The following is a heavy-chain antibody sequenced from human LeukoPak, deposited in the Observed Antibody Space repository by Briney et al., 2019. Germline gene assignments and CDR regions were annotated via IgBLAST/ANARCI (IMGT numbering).Heavy chain of an antibody. D-gene: IGHD1-26*01. CDR1: GFTFDEYA. CDR2: ISWNTYDV. J-gene: IGHJ6*03. V-gene: IGHV3-9*03. Sequence: GGSLRLSCAASGFTFDEYAMHWVRQLPGKGLEWVSGISWNTYDVGYADSVKGRFTISRDNAKNFLYPQMDSLRAEDMALYYCAKGVGTSYHYHMDVWGKGTTVIVSS. CDR3: AKGVGTSYHYHMDV.